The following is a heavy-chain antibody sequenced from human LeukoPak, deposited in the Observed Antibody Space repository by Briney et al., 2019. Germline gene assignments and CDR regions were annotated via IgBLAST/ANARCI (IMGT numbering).Heavy chain of an antibody. CDR1: GFTFSDYA. J-gene: IGHJ4*02. V-gene: IGHV3-64D*06. Sequence: PGGSLRLSCSASGFTFSDYAMHWVRQAPGRGLQFVSAISSSGDYTSYSDSVKGRFTISRDNSKNTLHLQMGSLRPEDTAVYFCVKRGRTSDYAYDYWGQGSLVTVSS. CDR2: ISSSGDYT. CDR3: VKRGRTSDYAYDY. D-gene: IGHD4-17*01.